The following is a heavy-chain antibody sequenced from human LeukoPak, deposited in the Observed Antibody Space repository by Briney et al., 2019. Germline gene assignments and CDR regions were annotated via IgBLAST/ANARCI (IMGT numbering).Heavy chain of an antibody. J-gene: IGHJ4*02. CDR2: ISGSGGST. Sequence: PGGSLRLSCATSGFTFSSYAMSWVRQAPGKGLEWVSAISGSGGSTYYADSVKGRFTISRDNSKNTLYLQMNSLRAEDTAVYYCAKDHHIPGIAAADWGQGTLVTVSS. CDR3: AKDHHIPGIAAAD. D-gene: IGHD6-13*01. V-gene: IGHV3-23*01. CDR1: GFTFSSYA.